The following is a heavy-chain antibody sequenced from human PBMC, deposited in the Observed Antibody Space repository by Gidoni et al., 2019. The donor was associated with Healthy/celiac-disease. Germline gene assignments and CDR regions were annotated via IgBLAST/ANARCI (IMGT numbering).Heavy chain of an antibody. D-gene: IGHD1-1*01. CDR2: FDPEDGET. CDR1: GYTLTELS. V-gene: IGHV1-24*01. Sequence: QVQLVQSGAEVKKPGASVTVSCMVSGYTLTELSMHWVRQAPGKGLEWMGGFDPEDGETIYAQKFQGRVTMTEDTSTDTAYMELSSLRSEDTAVYYCATDRRKLKKGGYYYYYGMDVWGQGTTVTVSS. CDR3: ATDRRKLKKGGYYYYYGMDV. J-gene: IGHJ6*02.